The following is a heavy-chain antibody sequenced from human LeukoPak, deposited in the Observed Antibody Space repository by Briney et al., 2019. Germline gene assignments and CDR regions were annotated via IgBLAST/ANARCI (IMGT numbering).Heavy chain of an antibody. J-gene: IGHJ4*02. Sequence: SETLSLTCTVSGGSISSYYWSWIRQPAGKGLVWIGRIYTSGSTNYNPSLKSRVTMSVDTSKNQFSLKLSSVTAADTAVYYCARDRDGVAVAGTDYWGQGTLVTVSS. CDR1: GGSISSYY. D-gene: IGHD6-19*01. V-gene: IGHV4-4*07. CDR2: IYTSGST. CDR3: ARDRDGVAVAGTDY.